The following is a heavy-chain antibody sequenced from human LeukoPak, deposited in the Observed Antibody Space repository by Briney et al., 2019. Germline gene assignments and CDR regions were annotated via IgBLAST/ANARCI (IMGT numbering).Heavy chain of an antibody. CDR3: ATETNGRHYDY. J-gene: IGHJ4*02. V-gene: IGHV3-21*06. D-gene: IGHD1-14*01. Sequence: KPGGSLRLSCAASGLPFSTYSMNWVRQAPGKGLEWVASIGPTGSDRYHADSIKGRFTISRDNANNFLYLQMNSLRAEDTAVYYCATETNGRHYDYWGQGTLLTVSS. CDR1: GLPFSTYS. CDR2: IGPTGSDR.